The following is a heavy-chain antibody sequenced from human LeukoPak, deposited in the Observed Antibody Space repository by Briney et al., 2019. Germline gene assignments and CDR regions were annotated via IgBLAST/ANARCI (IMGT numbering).Heavy chain of an antibody. V-gene: IGHV4-4*08. CDR1: GGSIKGYH. J-gene: IGHJ3*02. CDR2: IYSNEAT. Sequence: SETLSLTCTVSGGSIKGYHWSWIREPPGKGLEWIGYIYSNEATEYKPSLKSRVTISADTSKNQFSLKLTSVGAADTAIYYCARRNDFHIWGQGTMVTVSS. CDR3: ARRNDFHI.